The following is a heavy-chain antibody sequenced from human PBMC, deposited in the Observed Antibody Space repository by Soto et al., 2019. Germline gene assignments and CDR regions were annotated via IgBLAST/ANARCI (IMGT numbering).Heavy chain of an antibody. CDR2: IYYSGST. CDR1: VGSISSGDYY. CDR3: ARDRYYYDSSGSYYYYYGMDV. V-gene: IGHV4-30-4*01. J-gene: IGHJ6*02. D-gene: IGHD3-22*01. Sequence: TLSLTCTFSVGSISSGDYYWSWIRQPPGKGLEWIGYIYYSGSTYYNPSFKSRVTISVDTSKNQFSLKLSSVTAADTAVYYCARDRYYYDSSGSYYYYYGMDVWGQGTTVTVSS.